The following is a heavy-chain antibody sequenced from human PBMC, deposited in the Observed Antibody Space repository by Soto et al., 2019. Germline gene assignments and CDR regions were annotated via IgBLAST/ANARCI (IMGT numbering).Heavy chain of an antibody. CDR3: ARTYYYDSSGYDY. D-gene: IGHD3-22*01. CDR1: GFTFSDHY. J-gene: IGHJ4*02. V-gene: IGHV3-72*01. Sequence: ELQLVESGGGLVQPGGSLRLSCAASGFTFSDHYMDWVRQAPGKGLEWVGRTRNKANSYTTEYAASVKGRFTISRDDSKNSLYLQMNSLKTEDTAVYYCARTYYYDSSGYDYWGQGTLVTVSS. CDR2: TRNKANSYTT.